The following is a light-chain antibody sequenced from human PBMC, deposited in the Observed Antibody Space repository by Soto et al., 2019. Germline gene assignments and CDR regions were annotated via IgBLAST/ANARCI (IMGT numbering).Light chain of an antibody. J-gene: IGKJ5*01. V-gene: IGKV1-39*01. CDR2: AAS. CDR1: QSISSY. CDR3: QQSYSTWIT. Sequence: DIQMTQSPSSLSASVGDRVTITCRASQSISSYLNWYQQKPGKAPKLLIYAASSLQSGVQSRFSGSRSGTDFTLTISSLQPEDFATYYCQQSYSTWITFGQGTRLEIK.